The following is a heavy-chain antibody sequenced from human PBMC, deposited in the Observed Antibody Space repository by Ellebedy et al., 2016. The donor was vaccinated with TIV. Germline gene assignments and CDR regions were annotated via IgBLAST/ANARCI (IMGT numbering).Heavy chain of an antibody. V-gene: IGHV4-59*01. CDR3: AREVRWYGELNTFYSAGMDV. D-gene: IGHD3-10*01. J-gene: IGHJ6*02. CDR2: IHSSGST. CDR1: GASISTYY. Sequence: GSLRLXXTVSGASISTYYWTWIRQTPGRGLEWIGFIHSSGSTIYSPSLESRVTLSLDTSKNQFSLKLSSVTAADTAIYYCAREVRWYGELNTFYSAGMDVWGQGTTVIVSS.